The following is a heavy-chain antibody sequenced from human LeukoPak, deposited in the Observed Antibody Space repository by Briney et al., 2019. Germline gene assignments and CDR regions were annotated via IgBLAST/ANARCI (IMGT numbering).Heavy chain of an antibody. CDR2: VNGEDNST. CDR3: LRSFEN. V-gene: IGHV3-74*01. Sequence: GGSLRLSCAASGFTFTNYWMHWVRQGPGKGLVWVSTVNGEDNSTIYADPVKGRFTISRDTVRNTLYLQMNSLGAEDTAVYFCLRSFENWGQGSLVTVSS. CDR1: GFTFTNYW. J-gene: IGHJ4*02.